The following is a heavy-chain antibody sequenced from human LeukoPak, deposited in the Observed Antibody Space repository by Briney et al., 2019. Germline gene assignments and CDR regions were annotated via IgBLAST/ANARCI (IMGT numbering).Heavy chain of an antibody. Sequence: PSETLSLTCTVSGGSISSSYWTWIRQPPGKGLEWIGNINHSGRTRYNPSLKSRVNICLDMSKNQISLELHSLTATDTCVYYYARATNGAWNAHYTVGLYYMDVWGKGTTVIVSS. CDR2: INHSGRT. V-gene: IGHV4-59*01. CDR1: GGSISSSY. J-gene: IGHJ6*03. D-gene: IGHD3-3*01. CDR3: ARATNGAWNAHYTVGLYYMDV.